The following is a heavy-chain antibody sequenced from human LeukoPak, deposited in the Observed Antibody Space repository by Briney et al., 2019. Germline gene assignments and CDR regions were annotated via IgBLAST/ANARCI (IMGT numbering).Heavy chain of an antibody. Sequence: ASVKVSCRASGYTFTSYKMHWVRQAPGQGLEWMGIINPSGGSTSYAQKFQGRVTMTRDTSTSTVYMELSSLRSEDTAVYYCAREGAVAGTDFDYWGREPWSPSPQ. CDR1: GYTFTSYK. D-gene: IGHD6-19*01. CDR3: AREGAVAGTDFDY. V-gene: IGHV1-46*01. CDR2: INPSGGST. J-gene: IGHJ4*02.